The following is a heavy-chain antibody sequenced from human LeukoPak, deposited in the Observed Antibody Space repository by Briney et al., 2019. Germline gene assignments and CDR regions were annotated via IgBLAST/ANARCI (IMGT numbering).Heavy chain of an antibody. CDR1: GYSFTSYG. D-gene: IGHD3-22*01. J-gene: IGHJ4*02. CDR3: AREYYYDSSGYYSSHPLLV. CDR2: ISAYHGNT. Sequence: ASGKFTCKAFGYSFTSYGISWVRLAPGPGREWMVWISAYHGNTNSAQKLQGRVTMTTDTSTSTAYMELRSLRSDDTAVYYCAREYYYDSSGYYSSHPLLVWGQGTLVTVSS. V-gene: IGHV1-18*01.